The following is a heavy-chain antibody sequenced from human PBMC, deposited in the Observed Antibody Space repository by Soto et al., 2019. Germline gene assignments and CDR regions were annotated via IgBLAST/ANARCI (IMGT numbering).Heavy chain of an antibody. Sequence: GESLKISCKGSGYSFTSYWIGWVRQMPGKGLEWMGIIYPGDSDTRYSPSFQGQVTISADKSISTAYLQWSSLRASDTAIYYCARRDNSGSAWAGDGFDIWGQGTMVTVSS. CDR2: IYPGDSDT. J-gene: IGHJ3*02. V-gene: IGHV5-51*01. D-gene: IGHD6-19*01. CDR3: ARRDNSGSAWAGDGFDI. CDR1: GYSFTSYW.